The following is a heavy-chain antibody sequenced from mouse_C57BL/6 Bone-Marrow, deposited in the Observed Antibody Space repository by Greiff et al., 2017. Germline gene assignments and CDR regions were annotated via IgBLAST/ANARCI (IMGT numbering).Heavy chain of an antibody. CDR1: GYSITSDY. D-gene: IGHD1-1*01. J-gene: IGHJ2*01. Sequence: EVKVVESGPGLAKPSQTLSLTCSVTGYSITSDYWNWIRKFPGNKLEYMGYISYSGSTYYNPSLKSRISITRDTSKNQYYLQLNSVTTEDTATYYCARSPVFTTVVAYYFDYWCQGTTLTVSS. V-gene: IGHV3-8*01. CDR3: ARSPVFTTVVAYYFDY. CDR2: ISYSGST.